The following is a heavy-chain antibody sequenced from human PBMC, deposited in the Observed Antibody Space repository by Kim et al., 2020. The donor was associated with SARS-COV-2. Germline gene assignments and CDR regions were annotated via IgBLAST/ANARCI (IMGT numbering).Heavy chain of an antibody. V-gene: IGHV4-61*08. CDR2: VFFRGTT. D-gene: IGHD5-12*01. CDR3: ARGRPGGDSGYAWVALDS. J-gene: IGHJ5*01. Sequence: SETLSLTCTVSGGSVGNGGDYWTWIRQSPGKGLEWIGHVFFRGTTNYNPSLKSRVSISVDTSKKKFSLKLTSVTEADTAVYYCARGRPGGDSGYAWVALDSWGQGTLVAVSS. CDR1: GGSVGNGGDY.